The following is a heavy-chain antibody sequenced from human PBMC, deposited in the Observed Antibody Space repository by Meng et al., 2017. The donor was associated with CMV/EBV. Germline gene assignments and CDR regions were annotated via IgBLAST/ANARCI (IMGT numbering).Heavy chain of an antibody. D-gene: IGHD3-10*01. Sequence: GSLRLSFAVYGGSFSGYYWSWIRQPPGKGLEWIGEINHSGGTNYNPSLKSRVTISVDTSKNQFSLKLSSVTAADTAVYYCARGQIYYYGSGATNWFDPWGQGTLVTVSS. CDR1: GGSFSGYY. V-gene: IGHV4-34*01. CDR3: ARGQIYYYGSGATNWFDP. CDR2: INHSGGT. J-gene: IGHJ5*02.